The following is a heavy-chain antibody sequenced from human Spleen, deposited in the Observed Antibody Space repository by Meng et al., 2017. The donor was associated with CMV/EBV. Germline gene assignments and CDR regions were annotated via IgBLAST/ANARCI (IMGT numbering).Heavy chain of an antibody. J-gene: IGHJ5*02. V-gene: IGHV3-30*09. Sequence: FRFSVFAMCWVRRAPGKGLGWVAGMSYDGGNKDYADSVKGRFAISRDNSKNTLYLQMNSLRTEDTAVYYCARDPGLGLVGATWWFDPWGQGTLVTVSS. CDR1: FRFSVFA. D-gene: IGHD1-26*01. CDR2: MSYDGGNK. CDR3: ARDPGLGLVGATWWFDP.